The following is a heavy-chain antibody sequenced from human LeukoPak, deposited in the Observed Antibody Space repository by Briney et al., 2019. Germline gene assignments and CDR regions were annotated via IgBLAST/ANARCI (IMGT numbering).Heavy chain of an antibody. D-gene: IGHD3-16*02. CDR3: ARGRDDDVWGSYPTCFDY. CDR2: IYNSGST. CDR1: GGSISSGTYY. J-gene: IGHJ4*02. Sequence: SQTLSLTCTVPGGSISSGTYYWSWIRQPAGKGLEWIGRIYNSGSTSYNPSLKSRVSISMDTSKNQFSLKVSSVTAADTAVYYCARGRDDDVWGSYPTCFDYWGQGTLVTVSS. V-gene: IGHV4-61*02.